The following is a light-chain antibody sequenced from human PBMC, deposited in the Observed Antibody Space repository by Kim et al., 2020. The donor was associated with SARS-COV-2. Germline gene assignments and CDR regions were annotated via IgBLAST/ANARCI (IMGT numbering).Light chain of an antibody. CDR3: CSYAGSYPVV. Sequence: GPSVTISCTGTSSDVGGYNYVSWYQQHPGKAPKLMIYDVSKRPSGVPDRFSGSKSGNTASLTISGLQAEDEADYYCCSYAGSYPVVFGGGTQLTVL. V-gene: IGLV2-11*01. J-gene: IGLJ2*01. CDR2: DVS. CDR1: SSDVGGYNY.